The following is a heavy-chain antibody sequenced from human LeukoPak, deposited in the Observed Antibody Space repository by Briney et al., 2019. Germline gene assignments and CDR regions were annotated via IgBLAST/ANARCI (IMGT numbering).Heavy chain of an antibody. D-gene: IGHD2-15*01. CDR1: GGSLSFYY. CDR3: ARSARGVVVVAATLRYYYYMDV. J-gene: IGHJ6*03. V-gene: IGHV4-34*01. CDR2: INHSRST. Sequence: PSETLSLTCGVSGGSLSFYYWSLIRQPPGKGLEWTGEINHSRSTNYNPSLKSRVTISVDTSKNQFSLKLSSVPAADTAVYYCARSARGVVVVAATLRYYYYMDVWGKGTTVTICS.